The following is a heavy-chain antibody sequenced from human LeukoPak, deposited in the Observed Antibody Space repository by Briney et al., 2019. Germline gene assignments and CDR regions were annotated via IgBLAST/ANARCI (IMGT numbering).Heavy chain of an antibody. D-gene: IGHD3-22*01. V-gene: IGHV5-51*01. CDR1: GYSFTSYW. CDR3: ATTYYYDSSGYPYYFDY. Sequence: GESLKISCKGSGYSFTSYWIGWARQMPGKGLEWMGIIYPGDSDTRYSPSFQGQVTISADKSISTAYLQWSSLKASDTAMYYCATTYYYDSSGYPYYFDYWGQGTLVTVSS. CDR2: IYPGDSDT. J-gene: IGHJ4*02.